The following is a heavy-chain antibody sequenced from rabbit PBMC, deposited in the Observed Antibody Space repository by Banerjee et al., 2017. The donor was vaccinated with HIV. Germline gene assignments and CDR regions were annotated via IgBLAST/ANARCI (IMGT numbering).Heavy chain of an antibody. V-gene: IGHV1S45*01. CDR2: IYDGDGST. J-gene: IGHJ4*01. Sequence: QEQLEESGGDLVKPEGSLTLTCKASGFDLSGYYDMCWVRQAPGKGLEWIACIYDGDGSTWYASWAKGRFTISKVSSTTVTLQMTSLTAADTATYFCARDLAGVTGWNFGLWGPGTLVTVS. CDR3: ARDLAGVTGWNFGL. CDR1: GFDLSGYYD. D-gene: IGHD4-1*01.